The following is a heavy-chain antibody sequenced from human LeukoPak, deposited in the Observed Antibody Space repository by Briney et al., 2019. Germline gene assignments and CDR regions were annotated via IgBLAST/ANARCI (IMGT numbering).Heavy chain of an antibody. J-gene: IGHJ4*02. CDR2: INPSGGST. CDR3: ARDVEMATLDY. Sequence: ASVKVSCKASGYTFTSYYMHWVRQAPGQGLEWMGIINPSGGSTSYAQKFQGRVTMTTDMSTSTVYMELSSLRSEDTAVYYCARDVEMATLDYWGQGTLVTVSS. V-gene: IGHV1-46*01. CDR1: GYTFTSYY. D-gene: IGHD5-24*01.